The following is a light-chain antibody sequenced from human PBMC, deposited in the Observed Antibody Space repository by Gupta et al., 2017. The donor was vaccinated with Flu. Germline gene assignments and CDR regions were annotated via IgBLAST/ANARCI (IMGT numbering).Light chain of an antibody. CDR3: CSYAGSYTFDVV. J-gene: IGLJ2*01. CDR2: DVN. V-gene: IGLV2-11*01. Sequence: QSALTQPRSVSGSPGQSVTISCTGTSSDVGGYNYVSWYHHHPGKAPKLIIYDVNKRPSGVPDRFSGSKPGNTASLTISGLQAEDEADYYCCSYAGSYTFDVVFDGGTKLTVL. CDR1: SSDVGGYNY.